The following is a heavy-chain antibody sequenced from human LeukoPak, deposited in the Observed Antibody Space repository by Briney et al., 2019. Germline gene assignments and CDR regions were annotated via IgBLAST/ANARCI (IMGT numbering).Heavy chain of an antibody. Sequence: GGSLRLSCAASGFTFSSYSMNWVRQAPGKGLEWVSSISSSSSYIYYADSVKGRFTISRDNAKNSLYLQMNSLRAEDTAVCYCASGGIGSSSPFDYWGQGTLVTVSS. CDR3: ASGGIGSSSPFDY. J-gene: IGHJ4*02. V-gene: IGHV3-21*01. D-gene: IGHD6-6*01. CDR2: ISSSSSYI. CDR1: GFTFSSYS.